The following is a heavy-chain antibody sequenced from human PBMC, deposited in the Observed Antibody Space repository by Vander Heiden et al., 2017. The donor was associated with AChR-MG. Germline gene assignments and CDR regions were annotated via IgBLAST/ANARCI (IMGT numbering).Heavy chain of an antibody. CDR3: ARVRVVRGDEGFDLDY. J-gene: IGHJ4*02. Sequence: QVHLVHSGAEVQQPGSSVQVSCKASVGIFSSNAIGWVGQARGQGLEWMGGIVPILGTANYAQKFQGRVTITADESTRTAYMELSSLRSEDTAEYYCARVRVVRGDEGFDLDYWGQGTLVTVSS. V-gene: IGHV1-69*12. CDR1: VGIFSSNA. D-gene: IGHD3-10*01. CDR2: IVPILGTA.